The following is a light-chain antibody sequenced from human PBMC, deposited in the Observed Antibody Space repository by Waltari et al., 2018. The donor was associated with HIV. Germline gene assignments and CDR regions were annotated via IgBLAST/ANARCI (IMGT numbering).Light chain of an antibody. Sequence: EVVMTQSPVTLSVSPAERATLSCRASQTIRSALAWYQQNPGQAPRLLIYGASTRATGIPDRFSGSGSGTEFTLTISSLQSEDFAVYYCQQYETWPLTFGGGTKVEIK. J-gene: IGKJ4*01. V-gene: IGKV3-15*01. CDR2: GAS. CDR1: QTIRSA. CDR3: QQYETWPLT.